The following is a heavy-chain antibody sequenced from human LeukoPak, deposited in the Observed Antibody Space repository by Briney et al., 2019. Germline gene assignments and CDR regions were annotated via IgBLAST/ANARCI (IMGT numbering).Heavy chain of an antibody. CDR3: AKDRGFDISYNWFEP. Sequence: GGSLRLSCAASGITFSSYAMTWVRQAPGKGLEWVSVISGSGGSTYYADSVKGRFTISRDNSKNTLYLQMNSLRAEDTAVYYCAKDRGFDISYNWFEPWGQGTLVTVSS. V-gene: IGHV3-23*01. D-gene: IGHD3-10*01. CDR2: ISGSGGST. J-gene: IGHJ5*02. CDR1: GITFSSYA.